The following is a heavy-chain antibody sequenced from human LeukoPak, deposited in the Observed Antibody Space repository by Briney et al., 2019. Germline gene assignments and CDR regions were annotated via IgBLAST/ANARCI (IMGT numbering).Heavy chain of an antibody. D-gene: IGHD3-9*01. V-gene: IGHV3-74*01. J-gene: IGHJ6*02. Sequence: GGSLRLSCVASGSTFNSYWMHWVRQDPRKGLVWVSRINGDGRNINYADSVRGRFTISRDNAKNTLYLQMNTLRVEDTAVYYCTRDLMDYDVSTGLHHYYMDVWGQGTTVTVSS. CDR3: TRDLMDYDVSTGLHHYYMDV. CDR1: GSTFNSYW. CDR2: INGDGRNI.